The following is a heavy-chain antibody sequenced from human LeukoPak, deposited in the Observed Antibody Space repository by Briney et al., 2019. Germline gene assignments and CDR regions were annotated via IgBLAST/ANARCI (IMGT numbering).Heavy chain of an antibody. D-gene: IGHD5-18*01. CDR1: GDSISSSSYY. J-gene: IGHJ2*01. Sequence: PSETLSLTCTVSGDSISSSSYYWGWIRQPPGKGLEWIGSIYYSGSTYYNPSLKSRVTISVDTSKNQFSLKLSSVTTADTAVYYCARDGRGYSYGYWYFDLWGRGTLVTVSS. V-gene: IGHV4-39*07. CDR3: ARDGRGYSYGYWYFDL. CDR2: IYYSGST.